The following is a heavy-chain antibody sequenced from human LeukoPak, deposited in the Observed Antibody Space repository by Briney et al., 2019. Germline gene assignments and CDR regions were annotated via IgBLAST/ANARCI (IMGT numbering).Heavy chain of an antibody. D-gene: IGHD1-26*01. CDR3: AKGIKWELPFDY. CDR2: ISGSGGST. V-gene: IGHV3-23*01. Sequence: GGSLRLSCAASGFTFSSYAMSWVRQAPGKGLVWVSAISGSGGSTYYAGSVKGRFTISRDNSKNTLYLQMNSLRAEDTALYYCAKGIKWELPFDYWGQGTLVTVSS. CDR1: GFTFSSYA. J-gene: IGHJ4*02.